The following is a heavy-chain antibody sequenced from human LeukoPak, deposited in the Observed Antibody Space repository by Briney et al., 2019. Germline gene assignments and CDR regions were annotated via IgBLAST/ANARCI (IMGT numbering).Heavy chain of an antibody. D-gene: IGHD3-9*01. CDR2: IYYSGST. J-gene: IGHJ6*04. CDR3: ARVCHYDILTGQYYYYGMDV. Sequence: PPQTLSLTCTVSGGSISSGDYYWSWIRQPPGKGLEWIGYIYYSGSTYYNPSLKSRVTISVDTSKNQFSLKLSSVTAADTAVYYCARVCHYDILTGQYYYYGMDVWGKGTTVTVSS. V-gene: IGHV4-30-4*01. CDR1: GGSISSGDYY.